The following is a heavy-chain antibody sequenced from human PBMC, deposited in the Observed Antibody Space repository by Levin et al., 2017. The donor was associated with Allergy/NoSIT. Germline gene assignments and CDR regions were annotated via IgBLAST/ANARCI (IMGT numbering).Heavy chain of an antibody. Sequence: PSETLSLTCTVSGGSISSYYWSWIRQPPGKGLEWIGYIYYSGSTNYNPSLKSRVTISVDTSKNQFSLKLSSVTAADTAVYYCARDKVLGNISARRYFDLWGRGTLVTVSS. CDR3: ARDKVLGNISARRYFDL. CDR1: GGSISSYY. CDR2: IYYSGST. V-gene: IGHV4-59*01. D-gene: IGHD6-6*01. J-gene: IGHJ2*01.